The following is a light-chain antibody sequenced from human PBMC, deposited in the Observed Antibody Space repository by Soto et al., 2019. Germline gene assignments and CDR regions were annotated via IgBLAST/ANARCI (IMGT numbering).Light chain of an antibody. CDR3: QQRSNWPT. V-gene: IGKV3-11*01. J-gene: IGKJ1*01. CDR2: DAS. Sequence: DIVLTHSPATLSLSPRERDTHSCRASQSVSSYLAWYQQKPGQAPRLLIYDASNRATGIPARFSGSGSGTDFTLTISSLEPEDFAVYYCQQRSNWPTFGQGTKV. CDR1: QSVSSY.